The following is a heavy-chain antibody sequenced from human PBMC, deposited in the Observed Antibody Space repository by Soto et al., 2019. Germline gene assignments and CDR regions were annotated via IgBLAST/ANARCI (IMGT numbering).Heavy chain of an antibody. CDR1: GGTFSSYA. J-gene: IGHJ4*02. CDR2: IIPIFGTA. D-gene: IGHD2-21*02. V-gene: IGHV1-69*06. Sequence: SVKVSCKASGGTFSSYAISWVRQAPGQGLEWMGGIIPIFGTANYAQKFQGSVTITADKSTSTAYMELSSLRSEDTAVYYCASVVVVTETFDYWGQGTLVTVSS. CDR3: ASVVVVTETFDY.